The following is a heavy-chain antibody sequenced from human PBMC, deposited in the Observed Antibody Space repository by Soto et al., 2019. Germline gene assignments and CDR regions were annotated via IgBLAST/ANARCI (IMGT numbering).Heavy chain of an antibody. CDR1: GLTSSNSA. Sequence: SVKLYLKTSGLTSSNSAVQLVRQARGQRLEWIGWIIVGNGQTKSAQNLQERMIITTDMSTSTAYMDLSSLRSEDTAVYYCPAELYSGASCCSFDIWGQGTMVTVSS. V-gene: IGHV1-58*01. CDR3: PAELYSGASCCSFDI. J-gene: IGHJ3*02. CDR2: IIVGNGQT. D-gene: IGHD2-15*01.